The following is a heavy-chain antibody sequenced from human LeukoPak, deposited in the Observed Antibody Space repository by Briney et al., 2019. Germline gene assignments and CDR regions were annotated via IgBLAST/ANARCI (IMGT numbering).Heavy chain of an antibody. CDR1: GGTFSSYA. D-gene: IGHD3-9*01. Sequence: ASVKVSCKASGGTFSSYAISWVRQAPGQGLEWMGRIIPILGIANYAQKFQGRVTITADKSTSTAYMELSSLRSEDTAVYYCARDRDYDILTGYYALGYYYGMDVWGQGTTVTVSS. V-gene: IGHV1-69*04. CDR3: ARDRDYDILTGYYALGYYYGMDV. J-gene: IGHJ6*02. CDR2: IIPILGIA.